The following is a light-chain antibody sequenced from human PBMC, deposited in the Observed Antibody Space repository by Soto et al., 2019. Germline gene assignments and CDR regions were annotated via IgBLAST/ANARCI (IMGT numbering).Light chain of an antibody. J-gene: IGKJ5*01. Sequence: EIVLTQSPGTLSLSPGERATLSCRASQSVSITSLAWYQQKPGQAPRLLIYGTSSRATAIPDRFSGSGSGTDFTLTIIRLEPEDFAVYYCQQYGSSPITFGQGTRLEIK. CDR2: GTS. CDR3: QQYGSSPIT. CDR1: QSVSITS. V-gene: IGKV3-20*01.